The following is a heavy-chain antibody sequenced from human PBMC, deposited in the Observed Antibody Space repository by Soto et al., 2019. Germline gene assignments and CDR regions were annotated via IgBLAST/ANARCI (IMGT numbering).Heavy chain of an antibody. D-gene: IGHD3-3*01. CDR1: GGSFSGYY. J-gene: IGHJ6*02. CDR2: INHSGST. CDR3: ARGRRGTIFGEVITRQEPRMDV. Sequence: SETLSLTCAVYGGSFSGYYWSWIRQPPGKGLEWIGEINHSGSTNYNPSLKSRVTISVDTSKNQFSLKLSSVTAADTAVYYCARGRRGTIFGEVITRQEPRMDVWGQGTTVTVSS. V-gene: IGHV4-34*01.